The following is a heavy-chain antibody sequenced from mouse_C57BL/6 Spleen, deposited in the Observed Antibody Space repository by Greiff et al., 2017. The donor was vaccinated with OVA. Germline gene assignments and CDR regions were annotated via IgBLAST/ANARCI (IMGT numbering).Heavy chain of an antibody. CDR1: GFSLTSYG. CDR3: ARWGLRRGDYYAMDY. D-gene: IGHD2-2*01. Sequence: VQLQQSGPGLVQPSQSLSITCTVSGFSLTSYGVHWVRQSPGKGLEWLGVIWSGGSTDYNAAFISRLSISKDNSKSQVFFKMNSLQADDTAIYYCARWGLRRGDYYAMDYWGQGTSVTVSS. J-gene: IGHJ4*01. V-gene: IGHV2-2*01. CDR2: IWSGGST.